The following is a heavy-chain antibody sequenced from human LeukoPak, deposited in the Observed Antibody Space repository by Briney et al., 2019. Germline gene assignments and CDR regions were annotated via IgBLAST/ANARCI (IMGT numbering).Heavy chain of an antibody. CDR3: TRVVNGGHFDY. D-gene: IGHD2-8*01. CDR1: GASINNYY. Sequence: NPSETLPLTCSVSGASINNYYWTWIRQPPGKGLEWIGYVYHTGASGYHPSLKSRVAMSLDTSKNQVSLNLRSVTAADTAVYFCTRVVNGGHFDYWGQGTLVTVSS. CDR2: VYHTGAS. J-gene: IGHJ4*02. V-gene: IGHV4-59*01.